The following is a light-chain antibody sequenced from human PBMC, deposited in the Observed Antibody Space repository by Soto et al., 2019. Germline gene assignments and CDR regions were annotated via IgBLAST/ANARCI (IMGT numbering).Light chain of an antibody. V-gene: IGKV3-15*01. J-gene: IGKJ5*01. CDR1: QSVSSN. CDR3: HQYNNWPPDT. CDR2: GAS. Sequence: EIVMTQSPDSLAVSLGERATLSCRASQSVSSNLAWYQQKPGQAPRLLIYGASTRATGIPARFSGSGSGTEFTLTISSLQSEDFAVYYCHQYNNWPPDTFGQGTRLEIK.